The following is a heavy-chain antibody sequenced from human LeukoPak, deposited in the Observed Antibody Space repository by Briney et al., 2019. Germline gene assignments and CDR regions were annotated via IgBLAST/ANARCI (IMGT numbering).Heavy chain of an antibody. V-gene: IGHV3-11*04. Sequence: GGSLRLSCAASGFTFSDYYMSWIRQAPGKGLEWVSYISSSGSTIYYADSVKGRFTISRDNAKDSLYLQMNSLRAEDTAVYYCARSPQLWLFDYWGQGTLVTVSS. J-gene: IGHJ4*02. CDR2: ISSSGSTI. D-gene: IGHD5-18*01. CDR1: GFTFSDYY. CDR3: ARSPQLWLFDY.